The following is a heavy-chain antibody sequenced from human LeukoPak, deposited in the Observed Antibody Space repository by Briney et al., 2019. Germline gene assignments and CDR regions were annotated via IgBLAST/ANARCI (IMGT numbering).Heavy chain of an antibody. CDR2: INHSGST. Sequence: PSETLSLTCAVYGGSFSGYYWSWIRQPPGKGLEWIGEINHSGSTNYNPSLKSRVTISVDTSKNQFSLKLSSVTAADTAVYYCARVRGYGNYYYYGMDVWGQGTTVTVSS. CDR1: GGSFSGYY. V-gene: IGHV4-34*01. J-gene: IGHJ6*02. CDR3: ARVRGYGNYYYYGMDV. D-gene: IGHD4-17*01.